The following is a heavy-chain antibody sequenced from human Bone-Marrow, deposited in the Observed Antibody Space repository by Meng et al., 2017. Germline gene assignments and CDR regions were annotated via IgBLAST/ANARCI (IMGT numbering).Heavy chain of an antibody. D-gene: IGHD3-22*01. CDR3: ARDNTMIGSFDY. CDR1: GGSFSGYY. V-gene: IGHV4-34*01. CDR2: INHSGST. J-gene: IGHJ4*02. Sequence: QVQLQQWGAGLLKPSETLSLTCAVYGGSFSGYYWSWIRQPPGKGLEWIGEINHSGSTNYNPPLKSRVTISVDTSKNQFSLKLSSVTAADTAVYYCARDNTMIGSFDYWGQGTLVTVSS.